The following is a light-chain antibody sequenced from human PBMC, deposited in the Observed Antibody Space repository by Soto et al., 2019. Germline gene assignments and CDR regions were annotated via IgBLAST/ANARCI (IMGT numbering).Light chain of an antibody. CDR2: EVT. J-gene: IGLJ1*01. Sequence: QSVLTQPASVSGSPGQSITISCTRTSNDVGSYNFVSWYQQHPGKAPKVLIYEVTKRPSGVSNRFSGSKSGNTASLTISGLQADDEADYYCCSDAGSSTYVFGSGTKLTVL. CDR1: SNDVGSYNF. CDR3: CSDAGSSTYV. V-gene: IGLV2-23*02.